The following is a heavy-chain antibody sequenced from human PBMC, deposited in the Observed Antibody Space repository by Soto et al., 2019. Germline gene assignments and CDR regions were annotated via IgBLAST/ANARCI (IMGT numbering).Heavy chain of an antibody. CDR1: GGTFSSYT. D-gene: IGHD2-21*01. Sequence: KVSCKASGGTFSSYTISWVRQAPGQGLEWMGRIIPILGIANYAQKFQGRVTITADKSTSTAYMELSSLRSEDTAVYYCASARVVGYYYYYYMDVWGKGTTVTVSS. CDR2: IIPILGIA. J-gene: IGHJ6*03. CDR3: ASARVVGYYYYYYMDV. V-gene: IGHV1-69*02.